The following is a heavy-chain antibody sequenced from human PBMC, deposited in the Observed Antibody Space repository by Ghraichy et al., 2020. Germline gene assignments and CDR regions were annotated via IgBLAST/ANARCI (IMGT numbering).Heavy chain of an antibody. Sequence: SQTLSLTCAVYGGSFSGYYWSWIRQPPGKGLEWIGEINHSGSTNYNPSLKSRVTISVDTSKNQFSLKLSSVTAADTAVYYCARPLMTLGRWPPVFLSGMDVWGQGTTVTVSS. D-gene: IGHD2/OR15-2a*01. V-gene: IGHV4-34*01. CDR2: INHSGST. J-gene: IGHJ6*02. CDR1: GGSFSGYY. CDR3: ARPLMTLGRWPPVFLSGMDV.